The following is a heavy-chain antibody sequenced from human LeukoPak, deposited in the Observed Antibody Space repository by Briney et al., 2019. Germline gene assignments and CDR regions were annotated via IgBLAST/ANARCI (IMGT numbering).Heavy chain of an antibody. J-gene: IGHJ5*02. D-gene: IGHD3-10*01. CDR2: IHFGGST. V-gene: IGHV4-39*01. CDR1: GGSIGSSSYY. CDR3: ARALHISMLRGVKNWFDP. Sequence: SETLSLTCTVSGGSIGSSSYYCGWVRQPRGKGLQWIGSIHFGGSTNYNPSLKSRVNLSVGRSTNQSCLWLMSVTATDTAIYYYARALHISMLRGVKNWFDPWGQGTLVTVSS.